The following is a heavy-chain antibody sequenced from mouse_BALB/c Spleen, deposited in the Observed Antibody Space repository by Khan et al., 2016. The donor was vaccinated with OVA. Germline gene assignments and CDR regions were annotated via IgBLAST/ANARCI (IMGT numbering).Heavy chain of an antibody. D-gene: IGHD1-2*01. CDR3: ARTARIKY. V-gene: IGHV3-1*02. Sequence: PRIVHPSPPLSPTPPAHPPSITTGPRWHRIRQFPGNKLEWMGYISYSGSTNYNPSLKSRISITRDTSKNQFFLQLNSVTTEDTATYYCARTARIKYWGQGTTLTVSS. CDR1: PPSITTGPR. J-gene: IGHJ2*01. CDR2: ISYSGST.